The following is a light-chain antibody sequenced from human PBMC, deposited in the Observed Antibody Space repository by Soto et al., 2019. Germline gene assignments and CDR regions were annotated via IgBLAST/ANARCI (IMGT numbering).Light chain of an antibody. CDR1: QSVSSSY. Sequence: IVLTQSPVTLFLSPVERATLSCMASQSVSSSYLAWYQQKPGQAPRVFIYGASTRATGIPDRFSGSGSGTDFTLTISRLEPEDFAVYYCQQQGRSWITFGQGTRLEIK. CDR2: GAS. V-gene: IGKV3-20*01. CDR3: QQQGRSWIT. J-gene: IGKJ5*01.